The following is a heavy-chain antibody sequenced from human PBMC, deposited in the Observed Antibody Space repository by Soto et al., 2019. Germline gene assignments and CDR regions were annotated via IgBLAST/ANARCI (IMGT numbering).Heavy chain of an antibody. J-gene: IGHJ4*02. CDR3: TKEGLFWSGSFDS. CDR1: GFTFRSYP. V-gene: IGHV3-30-3*02. D-gene: IGHD3-3*01. CDR2: VSYDGITK. Sequence: GESLKISCAASGFTFRSYPMHWVRQAPGKGLEWVAIVSYDGITKYADSVKGRFTISRDNSNNTLFLQMNSLRTEDTAVYYCTKEGLFWSGSFDSWGQGTLVTVSS.